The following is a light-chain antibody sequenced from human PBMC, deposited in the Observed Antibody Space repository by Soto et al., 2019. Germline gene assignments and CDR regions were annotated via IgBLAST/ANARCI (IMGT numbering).Light chain of an antibody. Sequence: SFLTPPASVSGSPGQSSTISCTGTSSDVGGYNYVSWYQQHPGKAPKLMIYEVSNRPSGVSNRFSGSKSGNTASLTISGLQAEDEADYYCSSYTSSSLYVFGTGTKVTVL. V-gene: IGLV2-14*01. CDR1: SSDVGGYNY. CDR2: EVS. CDR3: SSYTSSSLYV. J-gene: IGLJ1*01.